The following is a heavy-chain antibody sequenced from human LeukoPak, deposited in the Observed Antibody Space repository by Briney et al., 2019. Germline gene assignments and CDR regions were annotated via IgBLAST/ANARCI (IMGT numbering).Heavy chain of an antibody. CDR3: ARGLYNYGHGDY. D-gene: IGHD5-18*01. V-gene: IGHV4-39*01. CDR1: GGSISSSSYY. CDR2: IYYSGST. Sequence: SETLSLTCTVSGGSISSSSYYWGWIRQPPGRVLEWIGSIYYSGSTYYNPSLKSRVTISVDTSKNQFSLKLSSVTAADTAVYYCARGLYNYGHGDYWGQGTLVTVSS. J-gene: IGHJ4*02.